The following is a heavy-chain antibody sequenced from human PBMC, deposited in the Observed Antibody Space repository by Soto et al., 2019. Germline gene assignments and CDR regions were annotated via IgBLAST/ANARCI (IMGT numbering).Heavy chain of an antibody. CDR2: ISSTTNYI. J-gene: IGHJ4*02. CDR3: ARESEDLTSNFDY. CDR1: GFTFTRYS. V-gene: IGHV3-21*06. Sequence: GGSLRLSCAASGFTFTRYSMNWVRQAPGKGLEWVSPISSTTNYIYYGDSMKGRFTISRDNAKNSLYLEMNSLRAEDTAVYYCARESEDLTSNFDYWGQGTLVTVSS.